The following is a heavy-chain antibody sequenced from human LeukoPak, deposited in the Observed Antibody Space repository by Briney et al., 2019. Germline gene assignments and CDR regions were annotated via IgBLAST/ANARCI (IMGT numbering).Heavy chain of an antibody. CDR3: ARTGPGIAARNYFDY. V-gene: IGHV4-59*11. CDR2: IYYSGST. Sequence: SETLSLTCTVSGGSISSHYWSWIRQPPGKGLEWIGYIYYSGSTNYNPSLKSRVTISVDTSKNQFSLKLSSVTAADTAVYYCARTGPGIAARNYFDYWGQGTLVTVSS. J-gene: IGHJ4*02. CDR1: GGSISSHY. D-gene: IGHD6-6*01.